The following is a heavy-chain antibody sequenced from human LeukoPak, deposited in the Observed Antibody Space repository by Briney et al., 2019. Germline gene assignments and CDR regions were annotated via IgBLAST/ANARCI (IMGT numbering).Heavy chain of an antibody. J-gene: IGHJ4*02. CDR1: GYTFTSYY. D-gene: IGHD2-15*01. CDR3: ASPHERYCSGGSCYPRPFDY. V-gene: IGHV1-3*01. CDR2: INAGNGNT. Sequence: GASVKVSCKASGYTFTSYYMHWVRQAPGQRLEWMGWINAGNGNTKYSQKFQGRVTITRDTSASTAYMELSSLRSEDTAVYYCASPHERYCSGGSCYPRPFDYWGQGTLVTVSS.